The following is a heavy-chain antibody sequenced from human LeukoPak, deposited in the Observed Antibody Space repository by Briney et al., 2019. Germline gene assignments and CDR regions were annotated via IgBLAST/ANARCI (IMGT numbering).Heavy chain of an antibody. D-gene: IGHD4-17*01. CDR1: GFTFSSYE. CDR2: ISSSGSTI. J-gene: IGHJ3*02. Sequence: GGSLRLSCAASGFTFSSYEMNWVRQAPGKGLEWVSYISSSGSTIYYAASVKGRFTISRDNAKNSLYLQMNSLRAEDTAVYYCARVRYAFDIWGQGTMVTVSS. V-gene: IGHV3-48*03. CDR3: ARVRYAFDI.